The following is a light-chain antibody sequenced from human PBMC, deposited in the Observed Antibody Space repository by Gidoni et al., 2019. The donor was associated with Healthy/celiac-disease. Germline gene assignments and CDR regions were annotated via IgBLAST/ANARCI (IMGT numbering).Light chain of an antibody. V-gene: IGLV4-69*01. CDR3: QTWGTGIRV. J-gene: IGLJ3*02. CDR2: LNSDGSH. CDR1: SGHSSYA. Sequence: QLVLTQAPSASASLGAPVTLTCTLSSGHSSYAIAWHQQQPEKGPRYLMKLNSDGSHSKGDGIPDRFSGSSSGAERYLTISSLQSEDEADYYCQTWGTGIRVFGGGTKLTVL.